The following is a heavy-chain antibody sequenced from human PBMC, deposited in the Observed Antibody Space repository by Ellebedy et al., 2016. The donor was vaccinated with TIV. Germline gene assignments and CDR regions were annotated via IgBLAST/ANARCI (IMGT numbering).Heavy chain of an antibody. J-gene: IGHJ4*02. Sequence: GESLKISXAASGFTFSNYAMNWVRQAPGKGLKWVSAISGSGASIYYADSVKGRFTISRDNSKNMLYLQINSLRAEDTALYYCAKVTGGLALADHFDYWGQGTLVTVSS. CDR3: AKVTGGLALADHFDY. D-gene: IGHD6-19*01. V-gene: IGHV3-23*01. CDR1: GFTFSNYA. CDR2: ISGSGASI.